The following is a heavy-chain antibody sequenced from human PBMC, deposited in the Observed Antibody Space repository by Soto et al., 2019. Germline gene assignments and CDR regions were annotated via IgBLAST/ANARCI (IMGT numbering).Heavy chain of an antibody. CDR1: GGYISSYY. D-gene: IGHD3-10*01. V-gene: IGHV4-59*08. CDR2: IYYSGTT. CDR3: ARGPAIWFGELCFDY. J-gene: IGHJ4*02. Sequence: QVQLQESGPGLVKPSETLSLTCTVSGGYISSYYWSWLRQPPGKGLEWIGYIYYSGTTNYNPPLMSRVTISVDTSKNQFSLKLSSVTAADTAVYYWARGPAIWFGELCFDYWGQGTVVTVSS.